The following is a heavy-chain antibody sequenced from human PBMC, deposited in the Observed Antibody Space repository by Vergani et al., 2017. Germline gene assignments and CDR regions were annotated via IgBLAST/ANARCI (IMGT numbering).Heavy chain of an antibody. D-gene: IGHD4-17*01. CDR2: IYYSGST. CDR1: GGSISSYY. CDR3: AKGDDYGDFPFDY. Sequence: QVQLQESGPGLVKPSETLSLTCTVSGGSISSYYWSWIRQPPRKGLEWIGYIYYSGSTNYNPSLKSRVTISVDTSKNQFSLKLSSVTAADTAVYYCAKGDDYGDFPFDYWGQGTLVTVSS. V-gene: IGHV4-59*01. J-gene: IGHJ4*02.